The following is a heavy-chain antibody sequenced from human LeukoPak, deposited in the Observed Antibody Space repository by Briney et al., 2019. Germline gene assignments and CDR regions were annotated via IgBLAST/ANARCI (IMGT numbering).Heavy chain of an antibody. J-gene: IGHJ4*02. CDR1: GVSFSSYT. D-gene: IGHD5-18*01. Sequence: GGSLRLSCAASGVSFSSYTMNWVRQAPGKGLEWVSSISSSSSYIYYADSVKGRFTISRDNAKNSLYLQMNSLRAEDTAVYYCARADWDTAMIDYWGQGTLVTVSS. CDR3: ARADWDTAMIDY. V-gene: IGHV3-21*01. CDR2: ISSSSSYI.